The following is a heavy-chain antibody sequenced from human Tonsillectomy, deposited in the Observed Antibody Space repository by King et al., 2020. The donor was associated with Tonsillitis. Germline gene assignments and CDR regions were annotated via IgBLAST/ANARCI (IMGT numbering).Heavy chain of an antibody. D-gene: IGHD3-3*01. V-gene: IGHV3-30-3*01. CDR1: GFTFSSYA. Sequence: QLVQSGGGVVQPGRSLRLSCAASGFTFSSYAMHWVRQAPGKGLEWVAVISYDGSNKYYADSVKGRFTISRDNSKNTLYLQMNSLRAEDTAVYYCARDLRSDLYGMDVWGQGTLVTVSS. CDR3: ARDLRSDLYGMDV. J-gene: IGHJ6*02. CDR2: ISYDGSNK.